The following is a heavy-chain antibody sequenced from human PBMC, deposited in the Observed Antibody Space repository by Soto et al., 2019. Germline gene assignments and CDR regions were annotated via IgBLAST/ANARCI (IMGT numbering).Heavy chain of an antibody. V-gene: IGHV3-30*18. Sequence: TGGSLRLSCAASGFTFSSYGMHWVRQAPGKGLEWVALVSYDGSNKNYAASVKGRFAISRDNSKNTLYLQMNMLRTEDAAVYYCAKDLGYCSGGSCYSEGYFDSWGQGALVTVSP. J-gene: IGHJ4*02. CDR1: GFTFSSYG. D-gene: IGHD2-15*01. CDR2: VSYDGSNK. CDR3: AKDLGYCSGGSCYSEGYFDS.